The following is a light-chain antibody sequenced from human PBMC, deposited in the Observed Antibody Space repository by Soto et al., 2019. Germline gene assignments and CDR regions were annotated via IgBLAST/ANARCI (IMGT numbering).Light chain of an antibody. J-gene: IGLJ3*02. Sequence: QPVLTQSSSASASLGSSVKLTCTLSSGHSNYIIAWHQQQPGKAPRFLMKVEGRGSYNKGSGVPERFSGSSSGADRYLTISDLQSEDEAEYYCLLYYGGAWVFGGGTKLTVL. CDR3: LLYYGGAWV. CDR2: VEGRGSY. V-gene: IGLV4-60*03. CDR1: SGHSNYI.